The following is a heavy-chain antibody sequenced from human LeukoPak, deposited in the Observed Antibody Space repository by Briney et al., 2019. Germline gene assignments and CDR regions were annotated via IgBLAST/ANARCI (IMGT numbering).Heavy chain of an antibody. CDR3: ARDQEGFDY. J-gene: IGHJ4*02. Sequence: ASVKVSFKASGYTFTSNYIHWVRQAPGQGLGWMGMIYPRDGSTSYAQKFQGRVTVTRDTSTSTVHMELSGLRSEDTAVYYCARDQEGFDYWGQGTLVTVSS. CDR1: GYTFTSNY. CDR2: IYPRDGST. V-gene: IGHV1-46*01.